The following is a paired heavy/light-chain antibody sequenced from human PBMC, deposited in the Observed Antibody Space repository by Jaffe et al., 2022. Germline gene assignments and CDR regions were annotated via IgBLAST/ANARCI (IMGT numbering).Light chain of an antibody. J-gene: IGKJ2*01. V-gene: IGKV2-30*01. CDR2: KVS. CDR3: MQATQWPYT. Sequence: DVVLTQSPLSLSVTLGQAASISCRPSQGVAASDGNIYLNWFHQRPGQSPRRLVYKVSNRDSGVPDRFSGGKSGTDFTLRINRVEAEDVGLYFCMQATQWPYTFGQGTKLEIK. CDR1: QGVAASDGNIY.
Heavy chain of an antibody. J-gene: IGHJ4*02. CDR1: GITFHDHA. Sequence: EVRLVESGGGLVQPGRSLRLSCRVFGITFHDHAMHWVRQVPGKGLEWVSGVFLTSGKTDYAASVKGRFTVSRDNAESAMYLQMDSLRPEDTALYFCVKDLLPGGADFWGPGTQVTVS. CDR2: VFLTSGKT. V-gene: IGHV3-9*01. CDR3: VKDLLPGGADF. D-gene: IGHD3-10*01.